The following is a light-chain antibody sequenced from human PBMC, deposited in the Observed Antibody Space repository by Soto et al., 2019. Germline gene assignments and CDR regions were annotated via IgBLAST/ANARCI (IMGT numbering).Light chain of an antibody. Sequence: DIQMTQSPSSLSASVGDRVTITCRASLGISNFLGWYQQRPGKVPKLLIYAASTLQSGVPSRFSGSGSGTHFTLTISSLQPEDVATYYCQKYNSAPWTFGQGTKVEIK. CDR2: AAS. CDR1: LGISNF. V-gene: IGKV1-27*01. J-gene: IGKJ1*01. CDR3: QKYNSAPWT.